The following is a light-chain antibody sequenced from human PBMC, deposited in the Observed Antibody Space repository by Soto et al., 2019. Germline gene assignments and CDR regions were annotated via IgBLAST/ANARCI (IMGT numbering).Light chain of an antibody. Sequence: EIVLTQSPATLSLSPGERATLSCRASQSVSSYLAWYQQKPGQAPRLLIYDASNRATGIPDRFSGSGSGTDFTLTISRLEPEDFVVYYCQQYDTSPPITFGQGTRLE. CDR3: QQYDTSPPIT. V-gene: IGKV3-20*01. J-gene: IGKJ5*01. CDR2: DAS. CDR1: QSVSSY.